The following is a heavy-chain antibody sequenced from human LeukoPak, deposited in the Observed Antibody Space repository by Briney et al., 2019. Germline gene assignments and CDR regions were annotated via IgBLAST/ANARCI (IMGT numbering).Heavy chain of an antibody. Sequence: PSETLSLTCAVYGGSFSGYYWSWIRQPPGKGLEWIGEINHSESTNYNPSLKSRVTMSVDTSKNQFSLKLSSVTAADTAVYYCARRNMVRGVYDLFFDYWGQGTLVTVSS. CDR2: INHSEST. CDR1: GGSFSGYY. J-gene: IGHJ4*02. D-gene: IGHD3-10*01. CDR3: ARRNMVRGVYDLFFDY. V-gene: IGHV4-34*01.